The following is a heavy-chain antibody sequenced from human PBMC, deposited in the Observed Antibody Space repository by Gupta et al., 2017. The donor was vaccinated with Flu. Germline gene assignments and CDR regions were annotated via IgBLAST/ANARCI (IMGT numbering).Heavy chain of an antibody. CDR2: INHSGST. Sequence: QVQLQQWGAGLLKPSETLSLTCAVYGGSFSGYYWSWIRQPPGKGLEWIGEINHSGSTNYNPSLKSRVTISVDTSKNQFSLKLSSVTAADTAVYYCARGWGYTRPGGDPWGQGTLVTVSS. CDR1: GGSFSGYY. J-gene: IGHJ5*02. CDR3: ARGWGYTRPGGDP. D-gene: IGHD5-24*01. V-gene: IGHV4-34*01.